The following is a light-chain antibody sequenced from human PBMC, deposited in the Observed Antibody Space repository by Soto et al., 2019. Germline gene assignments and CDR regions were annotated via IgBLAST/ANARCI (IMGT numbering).Light chain of an antibody. CDR2: DAS. V-gene: IGKV1-39*01. CDR3: QQSYMDPIT. Sequence: DIQMTQSPSSLSASVGNRVTITCLASQSISTYLNWYQKKPGKAPNLLIYDASRLQSGVPSRFSGSGGGTDFTLSISSVQPEDFATYFCQQSYMDPITFGQGTRLEI. CDR1: QSISTY. J-gene: IGKJ5*01.